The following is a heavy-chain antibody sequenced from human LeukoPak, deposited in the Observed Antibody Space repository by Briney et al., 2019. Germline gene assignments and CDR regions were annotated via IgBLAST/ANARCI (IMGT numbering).Heavy chain of an antibody. Sequence: GASVKLSCKASGGACSSCAISWVRKAPGQGLEWMGGIIPIFGTATYAQKFQGRVTITADESTSTAYMELSSLRSEDTAVYYCARSEVEYSGYDWNPDAFDIWGQGTMVTVSS. D-gene: IGHD5-12*01. CDR2: IIPIFGTA. CDR3: ARSEVEYSGYDWNPDAFDI. J-gene: IGHJ3*02. CDR1: GGACSSCA. V-gene: IGHV1-69*13.